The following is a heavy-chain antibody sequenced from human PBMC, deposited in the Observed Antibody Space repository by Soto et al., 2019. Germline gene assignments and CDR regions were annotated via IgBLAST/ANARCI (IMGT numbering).Heavy chain of an antibody. CDR2: INPNSGGT. CDR1: GYTFTGYY. V-gene: IGHV1-2*04. Sequence: GASVKVSCKASGYTFTGYYMHWVRQAPGQGVEWMGWINPNSGGTNYAQKFQGWVTMTRDTSISTAYMELSRLRSDDTAVYYCARARPSITIFGVAPYGMDVWGQGTTVTVSS. CDR3: ARARPSITIFGVAPYGMDV. D-gene: IGHD3-3*01. J-gene: IGHJ6*02.